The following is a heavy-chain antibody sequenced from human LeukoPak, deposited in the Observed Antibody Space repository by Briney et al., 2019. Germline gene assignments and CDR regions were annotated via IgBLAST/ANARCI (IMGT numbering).Heavy chain of an antibody. CDR1: GGSISSSSYY. Sequence: SETLSLTCTVSGGSISSSSYYWGWILQPPGKGLEWIGSIYYSGSTYYNPSLKSRVTISVDTSKNQFSLKLSSVTAADTAVYYCARRTTIAAAEYFDYWGQGTLVTVSS. D-gene: IGHD6-13*01. J-gene: IGHJ4*02. V-gene: IGHV4-39*01. CDR3: ARRTTIAAAEYFDY. CDR2: IYYSGST.